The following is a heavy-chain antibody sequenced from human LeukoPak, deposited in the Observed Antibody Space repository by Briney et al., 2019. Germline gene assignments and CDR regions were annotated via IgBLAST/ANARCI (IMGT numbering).Heavy chain of an antibody. D-gene: IGHD2-2*01. CDR1: GGSISFHY. CDR3: ARQLGYCSSTSCYADKVDY. Sequence: SETLSLTCTVSGGSISFHYWSWIRQPPGKGLEWIGYIHLSGSTYYNPSLKSRVTISVDTSKNQFSLKLSSVTAADTAVYYCARQLGYCSSTSCYADKVDYWGQGTLVTVSS. J-gene: IGHJ4*02. CDR2: IHLSGST. V-gene: IGHV4-59*08.